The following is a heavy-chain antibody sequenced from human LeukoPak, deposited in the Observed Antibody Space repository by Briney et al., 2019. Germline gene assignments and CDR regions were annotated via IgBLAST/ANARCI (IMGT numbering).Heavy chain of an antibody. J-gene: IGHJ5*02. CDR2: ISHSGST. D-gene: IGHD6-13*01. CDR1: SGSFSGYY. V-gene: IGHV4-34*01. CDR3: ARGGPVYSSSWYWFDP. Sequence: SETLSLTCAVYSGSFSGYYWSWIRQPPGKGLEWIGEISHSGSTNYNPSLKSRVTISVDVSKNQFSLKLSSVTAADTAVYYCARGGPVYSSSWYWFDPWGQGTLVTVSS.